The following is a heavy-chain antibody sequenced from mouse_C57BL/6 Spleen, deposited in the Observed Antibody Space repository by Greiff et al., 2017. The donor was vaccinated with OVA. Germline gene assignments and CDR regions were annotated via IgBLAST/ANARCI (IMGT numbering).Heavy chain of an antibody. V-gene: IGHV1-82*01. CDR2: IYPGDGAT. J-gene: IGHJ2*01. Sequence: QVQLQQSGPELVKPGASVKISCKASGYAFSSSWMNWVKQRPGKGLEWIGRIYPGDGATNYNGKFKGKATLTADKSSSTAYMQLSSLTAEDSAVYFCARSPNWAYWGQGTTLTVSS. CDR1: GYAFSSSW. CDR3: ARSPNWAY. D-gene: IGHD4-1*01.